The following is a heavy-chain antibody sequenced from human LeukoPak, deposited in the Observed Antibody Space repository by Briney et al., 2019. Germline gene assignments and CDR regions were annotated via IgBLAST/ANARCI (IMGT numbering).Heavy chain of an antibody. CDR1: GFTFSSYS. Sequence: GGSLRLSCAASGFTFSSYSMNWVRQAPGKGLEWVSYISSSSSTIYYADSVKGRFTISRDNAKNSPYLQMNSLRDEDTAVYYCARDGTFGVPNDIDYWGQGTLVTVSS. J-gene: IGHJ4*02. D-gene: IGHD3-3*01. V-gene: IGHV3-48*02. CDR2: ISSSSSTI. CDR3: ARDGTFGVPNDIDY.